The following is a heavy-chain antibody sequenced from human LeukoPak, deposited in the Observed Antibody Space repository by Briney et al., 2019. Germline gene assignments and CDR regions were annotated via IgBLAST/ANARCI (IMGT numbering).Heavy chain of an antibody. J-gene: IGHJ6*02. CDR1: GGSISSYY. Sequence: SETLSLTCTVSGGSISSYYWSWIRQPAGKGLEWIGRIYTSGSTNYNPSLKSRVTMSVDTSKNQFSLKLSSVTAADTAVYYCARGDILINTDYYYGMDVWGQGTTVTVCS. CDR2: IYTSGST. V-gene: IGHV4-4*07. D-gene: IGHD3-9*01. CDR3: ARGDILINTDYYYGMDV.